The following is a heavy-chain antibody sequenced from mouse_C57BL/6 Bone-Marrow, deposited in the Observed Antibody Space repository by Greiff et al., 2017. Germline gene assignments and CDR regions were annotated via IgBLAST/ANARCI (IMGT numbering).Heavy chain of an antibody. V-gene: IGHV3-6*01. D-gene: IGHD2-4*01. Sequence: EVQLQQSGPGLVKPSQSLSLTCSVTGYSITSGYYWNWIRQFPGNKLEWMGYISYDGSNNYNPSLKNRISINRDTSKNQLFLKLNSVTTEDTATYYCARERLRRFDYWGQGTTLTVSS. CDR2: ISYDGSN. J-gene: IGHJ2*01. CDR3: ARERLRRFDY. CDR1: GYSITSGYY.